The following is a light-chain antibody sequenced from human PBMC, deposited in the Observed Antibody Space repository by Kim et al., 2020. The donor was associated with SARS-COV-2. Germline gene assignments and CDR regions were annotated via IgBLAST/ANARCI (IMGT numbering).Light chain of an antibody. CDR2: DTN. V-gene: IGLV1-51*01. CDR1: STTIGDNS. Sequence: GQRLTISGTESSTTIGDNSVSWYQQSPGTAPKLLIYDTNKRPSGIPDRFSGSKSGTSATLAITGLQTGDEADYYCGTWDDGLRAGVFGGGTQLTVL. CDR3: GTWDDGLRAGV. J-gene: IGLJ2*01.